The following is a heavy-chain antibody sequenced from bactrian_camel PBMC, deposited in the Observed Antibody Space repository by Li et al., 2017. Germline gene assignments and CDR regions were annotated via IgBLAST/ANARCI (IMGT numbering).Heavy chain of an antibody. V-gene: IGHV3S53*01. CDR3: KTQPLVKAGCDY. CDR1: TPVAC. D-gene: IGHD6*01. J-gene: IGHJ4*01. CDR2: MNTEGHR. Sequence: HVQLVESGGGSVQAGGSLTLSCSASTPVACMGWFRQVPGKDPQEVALMNTEGHRRYSPSVEGRFTISKDKATDTVHLQMNSLKPEDTAVYSCKTQPLVKAGCDYSGQGTQVTVS.